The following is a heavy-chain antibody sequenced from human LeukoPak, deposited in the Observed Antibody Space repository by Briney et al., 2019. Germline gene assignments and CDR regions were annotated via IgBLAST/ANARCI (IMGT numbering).Heavy chain of an antibody. Sequence: PSETLSLTCTVSGGSISSYYWSWIRQPPGKGLEGIGYIYYSGSTNYNPSLKSRVTISVDTSKNQFSLKLSSVTAADTAVYYCAASGWGRSAFDIWGQGTMVTVSS. V-gene: IGHV4-59*08. CDR2: IYYSGST. J-gene: IGHJ3*02. D-gene: IGHD6-19*01. CDR1: GGSISSYY. CDR3: AASGWGRSAFDI.